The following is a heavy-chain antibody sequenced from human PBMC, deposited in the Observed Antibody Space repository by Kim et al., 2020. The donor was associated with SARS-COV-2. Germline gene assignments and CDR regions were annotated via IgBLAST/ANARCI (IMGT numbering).Heavy chain of an antibody. Sequence: YADSVKGRFTISRDNSKNTLYLQMNSLRAEDTAVYYCAKVYDSSGYFPDYWGQGTLVTVSS. D-gene: IGHD3-22*01. CDR3: AKVYDSSGYFPDY. J-gene: IGHJ4*02. V-gene: IGHV3-23*01.